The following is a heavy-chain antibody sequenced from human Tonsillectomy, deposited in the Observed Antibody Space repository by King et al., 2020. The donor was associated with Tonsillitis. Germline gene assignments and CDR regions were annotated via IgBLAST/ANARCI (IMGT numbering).Heavy chain of an antibody. Sequence: VQLVESGGGLVQPGGSLRLSCAASGFTFRDYDFHWVRQVIGKGLEWVSAIGTGDDSYYPESVKGRFTISRENDRSSLYLQMNSLRAGDTAVYYCVREGSGWYLDLWGRGTLVTVSS. CDR1: GFTFRDYD. D-gene: IGHD3-10*01. CDR3: VREGSGWYLDL. V-gene: IGHV3-13*01. J-gene: IGHJ2*01. CDR2: IGTGDDS.